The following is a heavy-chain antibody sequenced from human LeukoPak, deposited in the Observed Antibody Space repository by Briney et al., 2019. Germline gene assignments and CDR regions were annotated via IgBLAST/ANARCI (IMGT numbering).Heavy chain of an antibody. CDR3: ATSQNVWSYDY. J-gene: IGHJ4*02. V-gene: IGHV1-24*01. CDR1: AFTFSNYG. CDR2: FDPEDGET. D-gene: IGHD4/OR15-4a*01. Sequence: GGSLRLSCAASAFTFSNYGMHWVRQAPGKGLEWMGGFDPEDGETIYAQKFQGRVTMTEDTSTDTAYMELSSLRSEDTAVYYCATSQNVWSYDYWGQGTLVTVSS.